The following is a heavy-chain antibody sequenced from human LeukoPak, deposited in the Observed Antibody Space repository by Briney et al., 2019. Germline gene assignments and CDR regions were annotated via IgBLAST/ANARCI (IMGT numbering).Heavy chain of an antibody. CDR3: VRGGPSTWS. CDR1: GFTFKLYW. J-gene: IGHJ5*02. Sequence: GGSLRLSCAASGFTFKLYWMHWVRQVPGRGPVWVSRINHDGSDTIYADSVRGRFTISRDDAKNTLYLQMNTLRAEDTAVYYCVRGGPSTWSWGQGTLVTVSS. CDR2: INHDGSDT. V-gene: IGHV3-74*01. D-gene: IGHD2-15*01.